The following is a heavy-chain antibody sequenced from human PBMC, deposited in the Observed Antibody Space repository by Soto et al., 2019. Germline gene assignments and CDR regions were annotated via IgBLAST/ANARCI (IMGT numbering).Heavy chain of an antibody. D-gene: IGHD3-10*01. J-gene: IGHJ4*02. Sequence: QVQLVQSGAEVKKPGGSVKISCKTSGYTIMTYALHWVRQAPGQRLEWMGWINPGSGNTEYSQKLQGRVTITRDTSARTVFMDVANLTSEDTAVYYCARIRMLWYGELSHWGQGTLVTVSA. CDR1: GYTIMTYA. CDR2: INPGSGNT. CDR3: ARIRMLWYGELSH. V-gene: IGHV1-3*01.